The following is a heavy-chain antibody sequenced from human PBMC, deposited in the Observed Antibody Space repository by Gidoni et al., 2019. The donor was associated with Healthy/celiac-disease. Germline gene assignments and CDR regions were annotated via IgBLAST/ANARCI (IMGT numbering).Heavy chain of an antibody. J-gene: IGHJ4*02. CDR2: ISYDGSNK. D-gene: IGHD3-3*01. CDR3: ARGTVGYYDFWSGYPPGVPYYFDY. V-gene: IGHV3-30*01. CDR1: GFTFRGYA. Sequence: QVQLVESGGGVVQPGRSLRLSCAASGFTFRGYAMHWVRQAPGKGLEGVAVISYDGSNKYYADSVKGRFTISRDNSKNTLYLQMNSLRAEDTAVYYCARGTVGYYDFWSGYPPGVPYYFDYWGQGTLVTVSS.